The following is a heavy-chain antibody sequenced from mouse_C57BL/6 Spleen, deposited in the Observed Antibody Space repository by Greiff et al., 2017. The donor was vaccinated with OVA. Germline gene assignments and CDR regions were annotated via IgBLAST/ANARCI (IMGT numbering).Heavy chain of an antibody. J-gene: IGHJ2*01. D-gene: IGHD1-1*01. Sequence: QVQLKQPGAALVKPGASVKLSCKASGYTFSSYWMHWVKQRPGRGLEWIGRIDPNSGGTKYNEKFKSTAALTVDKPSSTAYMQLGSLTSEDSAVYYCADITTVVARYCFGNWGQGATLTVSS. CDR2: IDPNSGGT. CDR1: GYTFSSYW. V-gene: IGHV1-72*01. CDR3: ADITTVVARYCFGN.